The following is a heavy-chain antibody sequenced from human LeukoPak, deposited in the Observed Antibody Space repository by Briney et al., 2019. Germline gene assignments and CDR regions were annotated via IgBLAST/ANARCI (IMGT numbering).Heavy chain of an antibody. CDR2: INPSGGST. CDR3: AREALIEMTTTASAFDF. CDR1: GYTFTMYY. J-gene: IGHJ4*02. V-gene: IGHV1-46*01. Sequence: ASVKVSCKTSGYTFTMYYMHWVRQAPGQGLECMGVINPSGGSTRYPQKFQGRVTLTRDTTTSTVYMELRSLRPDDTAVYFCAREALIEMTTTASAFDFWGQGTLVTVSS. D-gene: IGHD5-24*01.